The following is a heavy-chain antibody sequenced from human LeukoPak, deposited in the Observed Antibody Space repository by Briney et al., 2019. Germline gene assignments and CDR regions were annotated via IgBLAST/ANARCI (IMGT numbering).Heavy chain of an antibody. J-gene: IGHJ4*02. Sequence: ASVKVSCKASGYTFTTYDISGVRQATGQGLEWMGWMNPNSGYTGYAQKFQGRVTITRDTSISTAYMELSSLRSEDTAVYYCARVAGSIDYSGQGTLVTVSS. D-gene: IGHD6-19*01. CDR3: ARVAGSIDY. V-gene: IGHV1-8*03. CDR2: MNPNSGYT. CDR1: GYTFTTYD.